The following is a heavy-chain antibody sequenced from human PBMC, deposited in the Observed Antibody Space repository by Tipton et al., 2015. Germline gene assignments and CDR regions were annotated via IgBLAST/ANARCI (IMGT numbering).Heavy chain of an antibody. Sequence: LRLSCTVSGGSISSHYWTWIRQPPGKGLEWIGYIYYSGSTNYNPSLKSRVTISVDTSKNQFSLRLSSVTAADSAVYYCARGFFGERFLEWSPRGYYAMDVWGQGTTVTVSS. CDR2: IYYSGST. D-gene: IGHD3-3*01. V-gene: IGHV4-59*11. CDR3: ARGFFGERFLEWSPRGYYAMDV. J-gene: IGHJ6*02. CDR1: GGSISSHY.